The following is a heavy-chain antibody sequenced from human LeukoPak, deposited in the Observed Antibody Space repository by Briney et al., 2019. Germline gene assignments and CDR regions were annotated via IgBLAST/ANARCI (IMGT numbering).Heavy chain of an antibody. D-gene: IGHD3-10*01. J-gene: IGHJ3*02. CDR3: AGGRGGAFDI. Sequence: SETLSLTCTVSGGSISSSSYYWGWIRQPPGKGLEWIGSIYYSVRTYYNPSLKSRVTISVDTSKNQFSLKLSSVTAADTAVYYCAGGRGGAFDIWGQGTMVTVSS. V-gene: IGHV4-39*01. CDR1: GGSISSSSYY. CDR2: IYYSVRT.